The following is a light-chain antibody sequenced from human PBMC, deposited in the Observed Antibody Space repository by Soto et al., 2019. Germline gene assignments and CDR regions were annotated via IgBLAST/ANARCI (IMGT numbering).Light chain of an antibody. V-gene: IGKV1-12*01. Sequence: DTQMTQSPSSVSASVGDTVAITCRASQSISSWLAWYQQRPGEAPKLLIYTGSILQVGVPSRFSGSGSGTDFILTIDNLQPEDFATYYCQQTHTFPLTLGGGTKVEIK. CDR1: QSISSW. CDR3: QQTHTFPLT. CDR2: TGS. J-gene: IGKJ4*01.